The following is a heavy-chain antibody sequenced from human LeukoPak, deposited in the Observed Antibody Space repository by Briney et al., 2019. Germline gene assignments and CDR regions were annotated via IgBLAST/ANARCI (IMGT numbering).Heavy chain of an antibody. V-gene: IGHV4-59*12. CDR2: IYYSGSS. D-gene: IGHD1-26*01. J-gene: IGHJ6*02. Sequence: SETLSLTCTVSGGSITSYYWSWIRQPPGKGLEWIGYIYYSGSSNYNPSLKSRFTISVDTSKNQFSLKLTSVTAADTAVHYCARYTRGRNGMDVWGQGTTVTVSS. CDR3: ARYTRGRNGMDV. CDR1: GGSITSYY.